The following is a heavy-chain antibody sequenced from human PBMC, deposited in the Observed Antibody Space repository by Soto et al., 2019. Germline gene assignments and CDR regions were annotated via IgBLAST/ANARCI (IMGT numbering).Heavy chain of an antibody. CDR3: ARFGGGMDV. CDR1: GGSISGINW. J-gene: IGHJ6*02. Sequence: QVQLQESGPGLVKPSATLSLTCAVSGGSISGINWWYWVRQPPGKGLAWIWEIYHSGSTHYNPSLESRVAISVEKSKNQFSRNLSSVAAADTAVYYCARFGGGMDVWGQGTTVSVSS. V-gene: IGHV4-4*02. D-gene: IGHD3-10*01. CDR2: IYHSGST.